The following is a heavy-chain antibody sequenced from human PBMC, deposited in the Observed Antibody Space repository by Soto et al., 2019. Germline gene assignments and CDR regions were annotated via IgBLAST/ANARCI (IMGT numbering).Heavy chain of an antibody. J-gene: IGHJ4*02. CDR1: GYTFTSYG. CDR3: ASAGLHLGELSSIDY. D-gene: IGHD3-16*02. Sequence: ASVKVSCKASGYTFTSYGISWVRQANGQGLEWMGWISAYNGNTNYAQKLQGRVTMTTDTSTSTAYMELRSLRSDDTAVYYCASAGLHLGELSSIDYWGQGTLVTVSS. CDR2: ISAYNGNT. V-gene: IGHV1-18*01.